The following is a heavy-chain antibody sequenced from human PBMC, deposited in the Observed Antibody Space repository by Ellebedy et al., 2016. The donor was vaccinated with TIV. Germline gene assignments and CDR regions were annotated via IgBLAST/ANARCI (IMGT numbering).Heavy chain of an antibody. V-gene: IGHV3-23*01. Sequence: PGGSLRLSCVGSGFSFSTYATAWVRQTPGKGLEWVSGIVGSGGSRYADSVKGRFTISRDNSKSTLDLQMSSLRAEDTAVYYCAKDRTPGDGYWVFDFWGQGTLVTVST. D-gene: IGHD5-18*01. CDR2: IVGSGGSR. CDR3: AKDRTPGDGYWVFDF. J-gene: IGHJ4*02. CDR1: GFSFSTYA.